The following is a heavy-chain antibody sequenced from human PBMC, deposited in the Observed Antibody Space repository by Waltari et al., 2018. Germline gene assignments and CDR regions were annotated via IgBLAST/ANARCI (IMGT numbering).Heavy chain of an antibody. CDR3: ARGYIVIVPAADNWFDP. V-gene: IGHV7-4-1*02. CDR2: INTNTGKP. J-gene: IGHJ5*02. D-gene: IGHD2-21*01. CDR1: GYTFINYG. Sequence: QVQLVQSGSEMKKPGASVKVSCKASGYTFINYGVNWVRQAPGKGLECMGWINTNTGKPTYAQGFTGRFVFSSDTSVNTAYLQISNLKTEDTAVYYCARGYIVIVPAADNWFDPWGQGTLVTVSS.